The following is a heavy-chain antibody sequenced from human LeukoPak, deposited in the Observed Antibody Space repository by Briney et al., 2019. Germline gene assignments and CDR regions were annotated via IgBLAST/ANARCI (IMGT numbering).Heavy chain of an antibody. CDR1: GFTFSSYT. CDR3: AKDSRFDSSGYYS. D-gene: IGHD3-22*01. CDR2: ISGSGGST. V-gene: IGHV3-23*01. J-gene: IGHJ5*02. Sequence: PGGSLRLSCAASGFTFSSYTMSWVRQAPGKGLEWVSAISGSGGSTYYADSVKGRFTISRDNSKNTLYLQMNSLRAEDTAVYYCAKDSRFDSSGYYSWGQGTLVTVSS.